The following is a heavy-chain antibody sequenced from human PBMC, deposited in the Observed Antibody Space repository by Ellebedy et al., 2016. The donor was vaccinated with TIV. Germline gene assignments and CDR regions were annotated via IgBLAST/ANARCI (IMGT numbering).Heavy chain of an antibody. J-gene: IGHJ4*02. V-gene: IGHV4-34*01. CDR2: INHSGST. Sequence: GSLRLXXVVYGGSFSGYYWTWIRQPPGKGLEWIGEINHSGSTNYNPSLKSRVTISVDTSKNQFSLKLRSVTAADTAVYYCARGQGRRKATDYWGQGTLVTVSS. CDR3: ARGQGRRKATDY. CDR1: GGSFSGYY. D-gene: IGHD5-12*01.